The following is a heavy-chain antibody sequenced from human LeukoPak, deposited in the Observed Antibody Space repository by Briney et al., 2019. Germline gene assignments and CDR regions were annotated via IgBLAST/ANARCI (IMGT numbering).Heavy chain of an antibody. CDR2: IIPIFGTA. Sequence: SVKVSCKASGGTFSSYAISWVRQAPGQGLEWMGGIIPIFGTANYAQKFQGRVTITADKSTSTAYMELSSLRSEDTAVYYCARDLGTTGTIGVVYNWFDPWGQGTLVTVSS. D-gene: IGHD1-1*01. CDR3: ARDLGTTGTIGVVYNWFDP. CDR1: GGTFSSYA. J-gene: IGHJ5*02. V-gene: IGHV1-69*06.